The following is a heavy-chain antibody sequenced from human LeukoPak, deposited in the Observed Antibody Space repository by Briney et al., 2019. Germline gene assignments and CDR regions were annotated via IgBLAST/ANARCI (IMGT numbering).Heavy chain of an antibody. CDR1: GGSISSGGYY. D-gene: IGHD3-3*01. CDR2: YYYSGST. J-gene: IGHJ4*02. Sequence: PSQTLSLTCTVSGGSISSGGYYWSWLPQHPGTGLEGFGYYYYSGSTYYNAAPQSRVTRSVDTSKNQFSLKPSSVTAADTAVYYCARVSAEWSVLYFDYWGQGTLVTVSS. CDR3: ARVSAEWSVLYFDY. V-gene: IGHV4-31*03.